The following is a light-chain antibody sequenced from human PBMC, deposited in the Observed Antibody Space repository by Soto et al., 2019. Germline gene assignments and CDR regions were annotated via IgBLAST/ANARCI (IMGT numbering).Light chain of an antibody. J-gene: IGKJ1*01. Sequence: DIQMTQSPSTLSASVGDRVTITCLASQTIDSWLAWYQQIPGKPPKLLIYDASSLQSGVPPRLSGSGSGTDFSLTISSLQPEDYATYYCLQDYNFPRTFGQGTKVDIK. CDR1: QTIDSW. CDR3: LQDYNFPRT. CDR2: DAS. V-gene: IGKV1-5*01.